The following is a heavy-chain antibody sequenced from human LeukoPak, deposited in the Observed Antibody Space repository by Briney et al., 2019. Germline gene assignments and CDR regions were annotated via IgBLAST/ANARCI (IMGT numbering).Heavy chain of an antibody. Sequence: ASVKVSCKASGYTFTGYYMHWVRQAPGQGLEWMGWINPNSGGTNYAQKFQGRVTMTRDTSISTAYMELSRLRSDDTAVYYCARGPKGPYCGGDCYSDWFDPWGQGTLATVSS. J-gene: IGHJ5*02. D-gene: IGHD2-21*02. CDR2: INPNSGGT. V-gene: IGHV1-2*02. CDR3: ARGPKGPYCGGDCYSDWFDP. CDR1: GYTFTGYY.